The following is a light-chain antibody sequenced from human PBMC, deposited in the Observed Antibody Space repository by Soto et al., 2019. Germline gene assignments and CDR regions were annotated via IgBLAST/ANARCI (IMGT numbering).Light chain of an antibody. V-gene: IGLV2-14*03. CDR1: SSDVGGYNY. CDR3: SSYTSSSFYV. CDR2: DVS. Sequence: QAASVSGSPGQSITISCTGTSSDVGGYNYVSWYQHHPGKAPKLMIYDVSNRPSGVSNRLSGSKSGDTASLTISGLQAEDEADYYCSSYTSSSFYVFGTGTKLTVL. J-gene: IGLJ1*01.